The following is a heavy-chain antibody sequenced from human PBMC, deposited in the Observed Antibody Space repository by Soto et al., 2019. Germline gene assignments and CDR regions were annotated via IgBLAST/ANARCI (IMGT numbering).Heavy chain of an antibody. V-gene: IGHV4-59*01. D-gene: IGHD5-18*01. J-gene: IGHJ6*02. CDR3: ARVHVDTAMVIDYYGMDV. Sequence: PSETLSLTCTVSGGSISSYYWSWIRQPPGKGLEWIGYIYYSGSTNYNPSLKSRVTISVDTSKNQFSLKLSSVTAADTAVYYCARVHVDTAMVIDYYGMDVWGQGTTVTVSS. CDR2: IYYSGST. CDR1: GGSISSYY.